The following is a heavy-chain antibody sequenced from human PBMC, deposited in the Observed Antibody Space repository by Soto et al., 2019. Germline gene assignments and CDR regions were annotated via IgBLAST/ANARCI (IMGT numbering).Heavy chain of an antibody. V-gene: IGHV3-72*01. Sequence: PGGSLRLSCAASGFTFSDHYMDWVRQGPGTGLEWVARSRNKANSYSTEYAASVKGRFSISRDDSKNSLSLQMNSLRTEDTAVYFCASAGISSGRRHFDYWGQGALVTVSS. J-gene: IGHJ4*02. D-gene: IGHD6-19*01. CDR1: GFTFSDHY. CDR2: SRNKANSYST. CDR3: ASAGISSGRRHFDY.